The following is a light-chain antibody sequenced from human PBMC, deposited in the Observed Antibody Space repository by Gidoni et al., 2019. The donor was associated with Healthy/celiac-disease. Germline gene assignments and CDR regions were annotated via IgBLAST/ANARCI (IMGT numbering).Light chain of an antibody. CDR3: QQYGSSPPNT. CDR1: PSVSSSY. CDR2: GAS. V-gene: IGKV3-20*01. Sequence: EIVLTQSPDTLSLSPGERATLSCRASPSVSSSYLAWYQQKPGQAPRLLIYGASSRATGIPDRFSGSGSGTDFTLTISRLEPEDFAVYYCQQYGSSPPNTFGQGTKLEIK. J-gene: IGKJ2*01.